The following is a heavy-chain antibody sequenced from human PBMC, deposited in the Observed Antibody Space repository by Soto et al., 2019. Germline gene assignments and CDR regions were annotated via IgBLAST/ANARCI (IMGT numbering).Heavy chain of an antibody. Sequence: QVQLQESGPGLVKPSETLSLTCTISGGPMSNYYCNWFRQPPGQGLEWIGYKGYSGYNSYNPSLRSRVTISLDTSKNQFSLNLSSVTAADTALYYCARQGFGPLHGLVDVWGQGTSVTVSS. CDR2: KGYSGYN. CDR1: GGPMSNYY. D-gene: IGHD3-10*01. V-gene: IGHV4-59*08. CDR3: ARQGFGPLHGLVDV. J-gene: IGHJ6*02.